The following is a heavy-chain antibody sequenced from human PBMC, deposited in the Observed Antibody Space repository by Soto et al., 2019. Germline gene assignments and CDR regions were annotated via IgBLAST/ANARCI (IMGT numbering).Heavy chain of an antibody. Sequence: SLRLSCAASGFTFSSYGMHWVRQAPGKGLEWVAVIWYDGSNKYYADSVKGRFTISRDNSKNTLYLQMNSLRAEDTAVYYCARDSSDYGDYGSFHYWGQGTLVTVSS. CDR2: IWYDGSNK. V-gene: IGHV3-33*01. CDR3: ARDSSDYGDYGSFHY. CDR1: GFTFSSYG. J-gene: IGHJ4*02. D-gene: IGHD4-17*01.